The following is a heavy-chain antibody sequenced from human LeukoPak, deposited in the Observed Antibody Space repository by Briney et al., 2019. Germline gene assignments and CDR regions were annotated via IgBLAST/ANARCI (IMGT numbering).Heavy chain of an antibody. J-gene: IGHJ4*02. CDR3: ARGWSSAYYYFDY. D-gene: IGHD3-22*01. CDR2: IYYSGST. CDR1: GDSISSYY. V-gene: IGHV4-59*01. Sequence: TASETLSLTCTVSGDSISSYYWSWIRQPPGKGLEWIGYIYYSGSTNYSPSLQSRVSISVDTSKNQFALKLNSVTAADAAVYYCARGWSSAYYYFDYWGQGILVTVSS.